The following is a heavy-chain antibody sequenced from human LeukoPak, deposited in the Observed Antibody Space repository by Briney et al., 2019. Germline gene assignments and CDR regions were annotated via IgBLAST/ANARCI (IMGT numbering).Heavy chain of an antibody. CDR1: GFTFSDYY. CDR3: AKDRRIAVSGTVPDY. Sequence: GGSLRLSCAASGFTFSDYYMSWIRQAPGKGLEWVAYISSSGTTIYYADSVKGRFTISRDNAKNSLYLQMNSLRAEDMALYYCAKDRRIAVSGTVPDYWGQGTLVTVSS. V-gene: IGHV3-11*01. CDR2: ISSSGTTI. D-gene: IGHD6-19*01. J-gene: IGHJ4*02.